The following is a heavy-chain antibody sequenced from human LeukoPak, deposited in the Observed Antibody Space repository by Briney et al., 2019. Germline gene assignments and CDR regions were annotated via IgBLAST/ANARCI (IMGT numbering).Heavy chain of an antibody. CDR2: IYSGGST. Sequence: GGSLRLSCAASGFNVSSNYMSWVRQAPGKGLEWVSVIYSGGSTYYADSVKGRFTISRDNSKNTLYLQMNTLRAEDTALYYCARDRGGIGYYMDVWGKGTTVTVSS. J-gene: IGHJ6*03. CDR3: ARDRGGIGYYMDV. V-gene: IGHV3-66*01. D-gene: IGHD3-16*02. CDR1: GFNVSSNY.